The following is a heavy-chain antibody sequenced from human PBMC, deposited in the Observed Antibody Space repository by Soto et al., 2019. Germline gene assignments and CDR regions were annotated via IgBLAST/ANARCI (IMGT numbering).Heavy chain of an antibody. Sequence: QVQLQESGPGLVKPSETLSLTCTVSGGSISSYYWSWIRQSPGKGLEWIGYIYYSGSTNYNPSLKSRVTISVATSKNQFSLKLSSVTAADTAVYYCARRYGSGSFDFWGQGTLVTVSS. V-gene: IGHV4-59*01. CDR3: ARRYGSGSFDF. J-gene: IGHJ4*02. D-gene: IGHD3-10*01. CDR1: GGSISSYY. CDR2: IYYSGST.